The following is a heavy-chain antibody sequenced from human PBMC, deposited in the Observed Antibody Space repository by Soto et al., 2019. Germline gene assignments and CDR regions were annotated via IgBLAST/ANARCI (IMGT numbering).Heavy chain of an antibody. J-gene: IGHJ4*02. Sequence: EVQLVESGGGLVKPGGSLRLSCAASGFTFSSYSMNWVRQAPGKGLEWVSSISSSSSYIYYADSVKGRFTISRDNAKNPLYLQMNSLRAEDTAVYYCARVAVGSSGWYDYWGQGTLVTVSS. D-gene: IGHD6-19*01. CDR2: ISSSSSYI. CDR3: ARVAVGSSGWYDY. V-gene: IGHV3-21*01. CDR1: GFTFSSYS.